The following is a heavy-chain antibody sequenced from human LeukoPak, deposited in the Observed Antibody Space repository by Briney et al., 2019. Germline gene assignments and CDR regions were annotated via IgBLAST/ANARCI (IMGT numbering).Heavy chain of an antibody. J-gene: IGHJ4*02. CDR3: ASDFYYYDSSGYDY. D-gene: IGHD3-22*01. Sequence: GGSLRLSCAASGFTFSSYSMNWVRQAPGKGLEWVSSISSSSYIYYADSVKGRFTISRDNAKNSLYLQMNSLRAEDTAVYYCASDFYYYDSSGYDYWGQGTLVTVSS. CDR1: GFTFSSYS. V-gene: IGHV3-21*01. CDR2: ISSSSYI.